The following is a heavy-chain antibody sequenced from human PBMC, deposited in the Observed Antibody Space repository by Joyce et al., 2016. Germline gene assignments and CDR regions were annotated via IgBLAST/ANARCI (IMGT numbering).Heavy chain of an antibody. J-gene: IGHJ4*02. V-gene: IGHV3-15*01. CDR3: TTEHDFWSASSGYFDY. CDR1: GFTVKNGW. CDR2: IKSKIEGETT. D-gene: IGHD3-3*01. Sequence: EVQLVESGGGLVKPGGSLRLSCAASGFTVKNGWMSWVRQAPGTGLEWVGRIKSKIEGETTDYVAPVKGRFTISRDDSKNILYLYMHSLKIEDTAVYFCTTEHDFWSASSGYFDYWGQGALVTVSS.